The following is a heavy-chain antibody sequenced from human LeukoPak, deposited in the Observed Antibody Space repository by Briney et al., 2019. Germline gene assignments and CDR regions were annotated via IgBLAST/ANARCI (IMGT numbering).Heavy chain of an antibody. Sequence: PSETLSLTCIVSGGSINSHYWSWIRQPPGKGLEWIGDIHYTGTTKYNPSVKSRVTISIDTSKNQFSLKMSSVTAADTAFYYCARELRYSSADSCYSCDYWGRGSLVTVSS. J-gene: IGHJ4*02. D-gene: IGHD2-15*01. V-gene: IGHV4-59*11. CDR2: IHYTGTT. CDR3: ARELRYSSADSCYSCDY. CDR1: GGSINSHY.